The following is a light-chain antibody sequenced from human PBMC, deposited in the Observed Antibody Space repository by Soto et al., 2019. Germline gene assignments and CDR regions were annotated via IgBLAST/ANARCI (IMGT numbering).Light chain of an antibody. CDR1: QSVTNSF. CDR2: GAS. V-gene: IGKV3-20*01. CDR3: QQYVSSPWA. J-gene: IGKJ1*01. Sequence: EIVVAQSPGTLSLSPGERATLSCRASQSVTNSFLAWYQQKPGQAPRLLIYGASRRATGIPDRFTGSGSGTDFPLTISRVEPADFAVYYCQQYVSSPWAFGQANTVEI.